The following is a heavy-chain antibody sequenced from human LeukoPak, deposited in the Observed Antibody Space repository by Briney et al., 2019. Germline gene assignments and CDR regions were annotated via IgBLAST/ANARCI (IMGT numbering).Heavy chain of an antibody. CDR2: ISSSGSTI. V-gene: IGHV3-48*03. CDR3: ARVGVATAPNYYYYYGMDV. Sequence: GGSLRLSCAASGFTFSSYEMNWVRQAPGKGLEWVSYISSSGSTIYYADSVKGRFTISRDNARNSLYLQMNSLRAEDTAVYYCARVGVATAPNYYYYYGMDVWGQGTTVTVSS. D-gene: IGHD5-12*01. J-gene: IGHJ6*02. CDR1: GFTFSSYE.